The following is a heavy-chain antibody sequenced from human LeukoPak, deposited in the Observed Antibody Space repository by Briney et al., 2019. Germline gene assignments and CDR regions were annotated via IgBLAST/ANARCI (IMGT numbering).Heavy chain of an antibody. Sequence: PSETLSLTCTVSGGFISSSSYFWGWIRQPPGEGLEWIGSIYYSGSTSYNTSLKSRVTISVDTSKNQFSLKLSSVTAADTAVYYCARGRTRFGDFDYWGQGTLVTVSS. V-gene: IGHV4-39*01. J-gene: IGHJ4*02. CDR1: GGFISSSSYF. CDR3: ARGRTRFGDFDY. D-gene: IGHD3-10*01. CDR2: IYYSGST.